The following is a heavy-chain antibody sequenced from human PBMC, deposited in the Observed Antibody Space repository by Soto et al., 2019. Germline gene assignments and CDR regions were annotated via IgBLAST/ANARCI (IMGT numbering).Heavy chain of an antibody. V-gene: IGHV3-33*01. J-gene: IGHJ4*02. D-gene: IGHD2-15*01. CDR3: ARAGYCSGGSCYSVPVFDY. Sequence: QVQLVESGGGVVQPGRSLRLSCAASGFTFSSYGMHWVRQAPGKGLEWVAVIWYDGSNKYYADSVKGRFTISRDNSKNMLYLQMNSLRAEDTAVYYCARAGYCSGGSCYSVPVFDYWGQGTLVTVSS. CDR1: GFTFSSYG. CDR2: IWYDGSNK.